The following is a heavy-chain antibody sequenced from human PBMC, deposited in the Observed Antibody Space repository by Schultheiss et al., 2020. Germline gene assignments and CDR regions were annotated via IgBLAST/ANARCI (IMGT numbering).Heavy chain of an antibody. Sequence: GGSLRLSCAASGFTFSSYWMHWVRQAPGKGLVWVSRINSDGSSTSYADSVKGRFTISRDNAKNTLYLQMNSLRAEDTAVYYCARGAGSYLDAFDIWGQGTMVTV. CDR1: GFTFSSYW. J-gene: IGHJ3*02. D-gene: IGHD1-26*01. V-gene: IGHV3-74*01. CDR3: ARGAGSYLDAFDI. CDR2: INSDGSST.